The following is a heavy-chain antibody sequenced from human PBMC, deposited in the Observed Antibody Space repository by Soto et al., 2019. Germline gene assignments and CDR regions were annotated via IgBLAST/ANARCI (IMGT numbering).Heavy chain of an antibody. J-gene: IGHJ4*02. V-gene: IGHV1-69*13. CDR3: ASNADCGGDCYSY. Sequence: SVKVSCKASGGIFSSYDITWVRQAPGQGLEWMGGIIPIFGTTNYAQKFQGRVTMTADESTTTMYLELRNLTFEDTAVYYCASNADCGGDCYSYWGQGTLVTVSS. CDR1: GGIFSSYD. CDR2: IIPIFGTT. D-gene: IGHD2-21*01.